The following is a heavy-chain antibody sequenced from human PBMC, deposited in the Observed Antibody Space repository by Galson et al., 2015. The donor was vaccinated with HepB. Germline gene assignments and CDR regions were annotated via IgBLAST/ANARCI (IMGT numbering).Heavy chain of an antibody. D-gene: IGHD3-10*01. CDR2: IRFDGRKE. V-gene: IGHV3-33*08. CDR3: AREDGLSQWFGESKGYLSY. CDR1: GFTFSSYG. J-gene: IGHJ4*02. Sequence: LRLSCAASGFTFSSYGMHWVRQAPGKGLEWVAVIRFDGRKEYYADSVKGRFTISRDNSMNTLSLQMNSLRDEDTAVYYCAREDGLSQWFGESKGYLSYWGQGTLVTVSS.